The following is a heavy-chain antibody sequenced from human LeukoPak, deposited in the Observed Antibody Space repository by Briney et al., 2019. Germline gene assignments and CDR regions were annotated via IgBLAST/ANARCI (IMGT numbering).Heavy chain of an antibody. D-gene: IGHD6-19*01. V-gene: IGHV1-69*05. Sequence: SVKVSCKASGGTFSSYAISWVRQAPGQGVGWLGGIVPIFGAANYAQKFQGRLTFTRNTSRSTAYMELSSLRSEDTAVYYCARDNSGWYHWFDPWRQGTLVTVSS. CDR2: IVPIFGAA. CDR1: GGTFSSYA. J-gene: IGHJ5*02. CDR3: ARDNSGWYHWFDP.